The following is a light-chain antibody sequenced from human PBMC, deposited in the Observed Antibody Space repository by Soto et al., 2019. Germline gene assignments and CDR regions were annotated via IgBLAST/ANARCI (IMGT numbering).Light chain of an antibody. V-gene: IGLV2-14*03. CDR2: DVS. J-gene: IGLJ1*01. CDR1: SSDVGGNKY. Sequence: QSALTQPASVSGSPGQSITISCTGTSSDVGGNKYVSWYQHYPGKAPKLMICDVSNRPSGVSNRFSGSKSGNTASLTISGLQAGDEADYYCSAFTGITYVFGTGTKVTVL. CDR3: SAFTGITYV.